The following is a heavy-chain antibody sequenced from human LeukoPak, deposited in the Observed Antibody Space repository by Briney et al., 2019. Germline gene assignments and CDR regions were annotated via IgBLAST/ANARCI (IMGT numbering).Heavy chain of an antibody. V-gene: IGHV4-34*01. CDR3: ARGGGALEYSSSGVDY. CDR2: INHSGST. J-gene: IGHJ4*02. D-gene: IGHD6-6*01. Sequence: PSETLSLTCAVYGGSFSGYYWSWIRQPPGKGLEWIGEINHSGSTNYNPSLKSRVTISVDTSKNRFSLKLSSVTAADTAVYYCARGGGALEYSSSGVDYWGQGTLVTVSS. CDR1: GGSFSGYY.